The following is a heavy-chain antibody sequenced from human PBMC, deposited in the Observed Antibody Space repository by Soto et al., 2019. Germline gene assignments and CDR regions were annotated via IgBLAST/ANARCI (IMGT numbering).Heavy chain of an antibody. CDR2: IYYSGST. CDR3: ARGRDTAMVKPYFDY. V-gene: IGHV4-59*01. D-gene: IGHD5-18*01. J-gene: IGHJ4*02. CDR1: GGSISSYY. Sequence: SETLSLTCTVSGGSISSYYWSLIRQPPGKGLEWIGYIYYSGSTNYNPSLKSRVTISVDTSKNQFSLKLSSVTAADTAVYYCARGRDTAMVKPYFDYWGQGTLVTVSS.